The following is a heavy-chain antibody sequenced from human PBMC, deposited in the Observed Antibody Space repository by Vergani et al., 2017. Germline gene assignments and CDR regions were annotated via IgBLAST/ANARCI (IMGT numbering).Heavy chain of an antibody. Sequence: QVQLVQSGAEVKKPGASVKVSCKASGYTFSTYGISWVRQAPGQGLEWMGWISAYNGNTNYAQKFQERVTITRDMSTSTVYMELSSLRFEDTAVYYCASAVTMVTDFDYWGQGTLVTVSS. CDR3: ASAVTMVTDFDY. V-gene: IGHV1-18*01. CDR1: GYTFSTYG. CDR2: ISAYNGNT. J-gene: IGHJ4*02. D-gene: IGHD3-10*01.